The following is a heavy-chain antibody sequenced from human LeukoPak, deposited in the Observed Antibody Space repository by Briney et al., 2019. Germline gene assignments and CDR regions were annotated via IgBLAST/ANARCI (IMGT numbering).Heavy chain of an antibody. J-gene: IGHJ3*02. Sequence: SETLSLTCAVSGDSISSVYWWSWVRQPPGKGLEWIGEIFHSGSTDYNPSLKSRVTISVDKSKNQFSLELNSVTAADTAVYYCARVHRAILTGYYIDAFDIWGQGTMVTVSS. CDR1: GDSISSVYW. CDR3: ARVHRAILTGYYIDAFDI. CDR2: IFHSGST. V-gene: IGHV4-4*02. D-gene: IGHD3-9*01.